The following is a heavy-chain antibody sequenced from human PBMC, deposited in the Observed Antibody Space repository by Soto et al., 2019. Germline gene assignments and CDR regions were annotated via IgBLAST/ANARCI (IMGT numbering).Heavy chain of an antibody. CDR1: GYSFTSYW. D-gene: IGHD6-13*01. V-gene: IGHV5-10-1*01. Sequence: GESLKISCKGSGYSFTSYWISWVRQMPGKGLEWMGRIDPSDSYTNYSPSFQGHVTISADKSISTAYLQWSSLKASDTAMYYCATPGIAAAGPSLYYYYCMDVWGQGTTVTVSS. CDR3: ATPGIAAAGPSLYYYYCMDV. CDR2: IDPSDSYT. J-gene: IGHJ6*02.